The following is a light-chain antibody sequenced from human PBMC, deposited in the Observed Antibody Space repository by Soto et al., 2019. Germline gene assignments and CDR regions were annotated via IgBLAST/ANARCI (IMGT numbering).Light chain of an antibody. Sequence: QSVLTQPASVSGSPGQSITISCTGASSDLGSYDLVSWYQQHPGKAPKTIIYEVTKRPSGVSKRFSGSKSGNTASLTISGLQPEDEADYYCCSYTATKTYVFGTGTKVTVL. CDR3: CSYTATKTYV. CDR2: EVT. V-gene: IGLV2-23*02. J-gene: IGLJ1*01. CDR1: SSDLGSYDL.